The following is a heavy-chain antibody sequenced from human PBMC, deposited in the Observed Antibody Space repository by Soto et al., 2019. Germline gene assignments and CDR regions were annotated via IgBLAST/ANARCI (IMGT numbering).Heavy chain of an antibody. Sequence: EVQLLESGGDLKQPGGSLRLSCVASGLTFGSRAMSWVRQAPGEGLQWVAIITDNGGDAKYADSVRGRFVISRDNSKKTLYLQMTSLTAEDSAMYFCARGSTESYPGSRIFDFWGRGTLVTVSS. CDR3: ARGSTESYPGSRIFDF. J-gene: IGHJ4*02. D-gene: IGHD3-10*01. CDR2: ITDNGGDA. CDR1: GLTFGSRA. V-gene: IGHV3-23*01.